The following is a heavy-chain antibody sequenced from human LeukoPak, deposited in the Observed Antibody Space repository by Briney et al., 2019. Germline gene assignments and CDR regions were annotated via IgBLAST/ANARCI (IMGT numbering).Heavy chain of an antibody. CDR1: GFTFTSSA. CDR2: IVVGSGNT. V-gene: IGHV1-58*01. CDR3: ARAFPGSYGFDY. J-gene: IGHJ4*02. Sequence: GASVKVSCKASGFTFTSSAVQWVRQARGQRLEWIGWIVVGSGNTNYAQKFQEGVTITRDMSTSTAYMELSSLRSEDTAVYYCARAFPGSYGFDYWGQGTLVTVSS. D-gene: IGHD5-18*01.